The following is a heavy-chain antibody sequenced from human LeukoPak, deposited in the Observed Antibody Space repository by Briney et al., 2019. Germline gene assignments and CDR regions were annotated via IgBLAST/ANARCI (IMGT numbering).Heavy chain of an antibody. CDR3: AELGITMIGGV. CDR2: ISSSGSTI. V-gene: IGHV3-48*04. J-gene: IGHJ6*04. D-gene: IGHD3-10*02. CDR1: GFTFNTYS. Sequence: GGSLRLSCEASGFTFNTYSMNWVRQAPGKGLEWVSYISSSGSTIYYADSVKGRFTISRDNAKNSLYLQMNSLRAEDTAVYYCAELGITMIGGVWGKGTTVTISS.